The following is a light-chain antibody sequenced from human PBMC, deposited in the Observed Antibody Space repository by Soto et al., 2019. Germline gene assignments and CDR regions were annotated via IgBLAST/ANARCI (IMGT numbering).Light chain of an antibody. CDR3: QSYDNSLSGWV. CDR2: GYI. V-gene: IGLV1-40*01. J-gene: IGLJ3*02. Sequence: QSVLTQPPSVSGAPGQRVTISCAGNSSNIGAGYDVHWYQQRPGTAPKFLIYGYINRPSGVPDRFSGSKSGTSASLAITGLQAEDEADYYCQSYDNSLSGWVFGGGTKLTVL. CDR1: SSNIGAGYD.